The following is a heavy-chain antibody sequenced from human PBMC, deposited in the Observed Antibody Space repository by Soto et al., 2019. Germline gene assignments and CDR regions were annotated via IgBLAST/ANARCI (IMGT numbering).Heavy chain of an antibody. CDR1: ELKFDDYA. CDR2: ISWNSDII. D-gene: IGHD3-9*01. V-gene: IGHV3-9*01. CDR3: AKAPHHLLTGSVFDF. J-gene: IGHJ4*02. Sequence: DVQLVESGGGLVQPGRSLRLSCTASELKFDDYAMHWVRQRPGKGLEWVSGISWNSDIIAYADSVKGRFTISRDNGKNSLYLRMGSLRAEVTALYYCAKAPHHLLTGSVFDFWGQGTLVTFSS.